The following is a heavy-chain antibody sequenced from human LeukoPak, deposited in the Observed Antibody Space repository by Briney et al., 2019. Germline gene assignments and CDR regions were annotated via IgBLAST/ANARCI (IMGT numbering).Heavy chain of an antibody. CDR2: IIPIFGTA. J-gene: IGHJ4*02. Sequence: GASVKVSCKASGGTFSSYAISWVRQAPGQGLEWMGGIIPIFGTANYAQKFQGRVTITRNTSISTAYMELSSLRSEDTAVYYCARDRRKTYFDYWGQGTLVTVSS. CDR3: ARDRRKTYFDY. D-gene: IGHD1-14*01. V-gene: IGHV1-69*05. CDR1: GGTFSSYA.